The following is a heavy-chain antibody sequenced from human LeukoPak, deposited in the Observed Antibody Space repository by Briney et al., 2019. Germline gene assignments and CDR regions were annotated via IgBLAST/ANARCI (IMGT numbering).Heavy chain of an antibody. J-gene: IGHJ4*02. D-gene: IGHD3-10*01. CDR1: GGSISSGGYY. CDR3: ARAGAYYGSRSYLLGYFDY. CDR2: IYYSGGT. Sequence: SETLSLTCTVSGGSISSGGYYWSWIRQHPGKGLEWIGYIYYSGGTYYNPSLKSRVTISVDTSKNQFSLKLSSVTAADTAVYYCARAGAYYGSRSYLLGYFDYWGQGTLVTVSS. V-gene: IGHV4-31*03.